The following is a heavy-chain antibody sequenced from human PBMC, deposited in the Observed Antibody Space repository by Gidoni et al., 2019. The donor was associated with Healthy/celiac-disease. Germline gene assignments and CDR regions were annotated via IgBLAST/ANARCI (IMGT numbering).Heavy chain of an antibody. J-gene: IGHJ6*02. Sequence: QLQLQQLGAGLLTPSETLSLTCAVYGGSFSGYYWSWIRQPPGKGLEWIGEINHSGSTNYNPSLKSRGTISVDTSKNQFSLKRSSVTAADTAVYYCARGRRSYYYYGMDVWGQGTTVTVSS. CDR3: ARGRRSYYYYGMDV. CDR2: INHSGST. CDR1: GGSFSGYY. V-gene: IGHV4-34*01.